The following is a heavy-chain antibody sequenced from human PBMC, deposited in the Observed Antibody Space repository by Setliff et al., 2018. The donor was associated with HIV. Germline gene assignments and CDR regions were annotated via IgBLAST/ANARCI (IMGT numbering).Heavy chain of an antibody. J-gene: IGHJ5*02. V-gene: IGHV3-11*04. CDR3: VRGWSWFDP. CDR2: ISGSGTTI. Sequence: GSLRLSCAASGFTFSDYYMSWIRQAPGKGLEWFAYISGSGTTIKYADSVRGRFTVSRDDAKNSLYLQMSSLTVDDTGVYYCVRGWSWFDPWGQGTLVTVSS. CDR1: GFTFSDYY.